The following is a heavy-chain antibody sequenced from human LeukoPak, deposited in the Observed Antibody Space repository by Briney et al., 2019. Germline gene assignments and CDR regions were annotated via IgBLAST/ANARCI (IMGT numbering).Heavy chain of an antibody. CDR2: ISSSGSTI. V-gene: IGHV3-48*03. CDR1: GFTFSSYE. J-gene: IGHJ6*04. D-gene: IGHD3-10*02. Sequence: GGSLRLSCAASGFTFSSYEMNWVRQAPGKGLEWVSYISSSGSTISYADSVKGRFTISRDNAKNSLYLQMNSLRAEDTAVYYCAELGITMIGGVWGKGTTVTVSS. CDR3: AELGITMIGGV.